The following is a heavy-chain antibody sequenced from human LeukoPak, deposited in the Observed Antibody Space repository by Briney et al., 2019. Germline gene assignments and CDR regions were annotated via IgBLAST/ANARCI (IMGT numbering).Heavy chain of an antibody. CDR3: ARGPPEPNYCDSSGYAITY. V-gene: IGHV4-34*01. CDR2: INHSGST. CDR1: GGSFSGYY. J-gene: IGHJ4*02. D-gene: IGHD3-22*01. Sequence: SETLSLTCAVYGGSFSGYYWSWIRQPPGKGLEWIGEINHSGSTNYNPSPKSRVTISVDTSKNQFSLKLSSVTAADTAVYYCARGPPEPNYCDSSGYAITYWGQGTLVTVSS.